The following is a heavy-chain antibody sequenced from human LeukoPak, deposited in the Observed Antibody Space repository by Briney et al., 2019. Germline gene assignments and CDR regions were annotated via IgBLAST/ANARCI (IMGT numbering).Heavy chain of an antibody. D-gene: IGHD5-24*01. Sequence: GGSLRLSCAASGFTFSSYAMSWVRQAPGKGLEWVSGISGRGGSTNYADSVKGRFTISRDNAKNSLYLQMNSLRAEDTAVYYCARDREMATIRSWFDPWGQGTLVTVSS. V-gene: IGHV3-23*01. J-gene: IGHJ5*02. CDR1: GFTFSSYA. CDR3: ARDREMATIRSWFDP. CDR2: ISGRGGST.